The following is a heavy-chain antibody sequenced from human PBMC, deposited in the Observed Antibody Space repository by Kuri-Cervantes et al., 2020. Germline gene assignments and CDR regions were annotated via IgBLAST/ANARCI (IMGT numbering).Heavy chain of an antibody. J-gene: IGHJ5*02. Sequence: GGSLRLSCAASGFTFSSYSMNWVRQAPGKGLEWVSSISSSSSYIYYADSVKGRFTISRDNSKETLYLQMDSLRAEDTAVYYCARDTSCRGYICYPRFDPWGQGTLVTVSS. D-gene: IGHD2-15*01. CDR1: GFTFSSYS. V-gene: IGHV3-21*01. CDR2: ISSSSSYI. CDR3: ARDTSCRGYICYPRFDP.